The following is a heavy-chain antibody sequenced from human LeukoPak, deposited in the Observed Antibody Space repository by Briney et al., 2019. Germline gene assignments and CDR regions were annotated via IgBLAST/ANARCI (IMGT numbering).Heavy chain of an antibody. CDR1: GGTFISYA. CDR2: NIPIFGTA. CDR3: ARLYDSSGYYYAVGWFDP. V-gene: IGHV1-69*05. Sequence: SVKVSCKASGGTFISYAISWVRQARGQGLEWMGGNIPIFGTANYAQKFQGRVTITTDESTSTAYMELSSLRSEDTAVYYCARLYDSSGYYYAVGWFDPWGRGTLVTVSS. J-gene: IGHJ5*02. D-gene: IGHD3-22*01.